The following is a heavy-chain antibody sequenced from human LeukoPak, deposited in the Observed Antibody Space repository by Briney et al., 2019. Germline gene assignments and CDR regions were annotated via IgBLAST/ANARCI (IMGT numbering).Heavy chain of an antibody. V-gene: IGHV7-4-1*02. CDR2: INTNTGNP. J-gene: IGHJ6*03. D-gene: IGHD5-18*01. CDR3: ARDYRPRGYSYGLIYYYYYMDV. CDR1: GYTFTSYA. Sequence: ASVKVSCKASGYTFTSYAMNWVRQAPGQGLEWMGWINTNTGNPTYAQGFTGRFVFSLDTSVSTAYLQISSLKAEDTVVYYCARDYRPRGYSYGLIYYYYYMDVWGKGTTVTVSS.